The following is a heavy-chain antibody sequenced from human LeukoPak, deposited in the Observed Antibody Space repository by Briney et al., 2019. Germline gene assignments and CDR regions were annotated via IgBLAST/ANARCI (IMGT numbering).Heavy chain of an antibody. CDR1: GGSISSSSYY. V-gene: IGHV4-39*01. CDR2: ISHTGST. CDR3: APGITMVREGDWFDP. J-gene: IGHJ5*02. D-gene: IGHD3-10*01. Sequence: SETLSLTCTVSGGSISSSSYYWGWIRQPPGKGLEWIGSISHTGSTYHHPSLKSRVIISVDMSKNQFSLRLTSVTAADTAVYYCAPGITMVREGDWFDPWGQGTLVTVSS.